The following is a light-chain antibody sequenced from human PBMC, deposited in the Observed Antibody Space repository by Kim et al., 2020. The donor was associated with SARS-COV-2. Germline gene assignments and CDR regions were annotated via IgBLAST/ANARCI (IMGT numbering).Light chain of an antibody. CDR2: SAS. CDR3: HHYGSS. V-gene: IGKV3-20*01. CDR1: ESVSSGY. Sequence: EIVLTQSPGTLSLFPGEAGTLSCRASESVSSGYLAWYQQKPGQAPRLLIFSASTRATGIPDRFSGSGSGTDFTLTISGLQPEDFAVYFCHHYGSSFGQGTKVDIK. J-gene: IGKJ1*01.